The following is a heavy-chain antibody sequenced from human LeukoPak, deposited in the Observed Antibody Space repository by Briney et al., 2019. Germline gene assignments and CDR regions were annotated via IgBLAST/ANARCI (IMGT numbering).Heavy chain of an antibody. CDR2: IYYSGST. CDR1: GGSISSYY. D-gene: IGHD3-22*01. Sequence: SETLSLTCTVSGGSISSYYWSWIRQPPGKGLEWIGYIYYSGSTNYNPSLKSRVTISVDTSKNQFSLKLSSVTAADTAVYYCARLYYYDSSGYRTITWYFDLWGRGTLVTVSS. J-gene: IGHJ2*01. V-gene: IGHV4-59*12. CDR3: ARLYYYDSSGYRTITWYFDL.